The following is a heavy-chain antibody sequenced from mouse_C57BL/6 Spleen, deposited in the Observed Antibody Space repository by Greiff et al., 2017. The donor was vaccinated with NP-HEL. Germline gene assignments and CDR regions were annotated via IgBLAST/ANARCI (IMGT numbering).Heavy chain of an antibody. J-gene: IGHJ4*01. Sequence: QVQLKQSGPELVKPGASVKISCKASGYAFSSSCMTWVQQRPGKGLEWIGRLYPGGGSTNYNGKFKGKATLTADKSSSTAYMQLSSLTSEDSAVYFCARGDYEYDVEYYAMDYWGQGTSVTVSS. V-gene: IGHV1-82*01. CDR1: GYAFSSSC. CDR2: LYPGGGST. CDR3: ARGDYEYDVEYYAMDY. D-gene: IGHD2-4*01.